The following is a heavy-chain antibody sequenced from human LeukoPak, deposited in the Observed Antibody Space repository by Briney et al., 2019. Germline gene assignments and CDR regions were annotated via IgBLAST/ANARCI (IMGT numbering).Heavy chain of an antibody. J-gene: IGHJ4*02. Sequence: SETLSLTCTVSGGSISSSSYYWGWIRQPPGKGLEWIGSIYYSGSTYYNPSLKSRVTISVDTSKNQFSLKLSSVTAADTAVYYCARHAHLRHFDYRGQGTLVTVSS. D-gene: IGHD3-3*02. CDR2: IYYSGST. CDR3: ARHAHLRHFDY. V-gene: IGHV4-39*01. CDR1: GGSISSSSYY.